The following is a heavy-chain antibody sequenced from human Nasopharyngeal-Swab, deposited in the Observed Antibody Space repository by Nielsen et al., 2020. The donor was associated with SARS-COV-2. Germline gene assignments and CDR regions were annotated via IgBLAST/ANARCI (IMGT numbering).Heavy chain of an antibody. D-gene: IGHD3-3*01. Sequence: GESLKISCAASGFTFSSYAMSWVRQAPGEGLEWVSVIYSGGSSTYYADSVKGRFTISRDNSKNTLYLQMNSLRAEDTAVYYCAKGAGGDFWSGYLRFLDYWGQGTLVTVSS. CDR3: AKGAGGDFWSGYLRFLDY. V-gene: IGHV3-23*03. J-gene: IGHJ4*02. CDR2: IYSGGSST. CDR1: GFTFSSYA.